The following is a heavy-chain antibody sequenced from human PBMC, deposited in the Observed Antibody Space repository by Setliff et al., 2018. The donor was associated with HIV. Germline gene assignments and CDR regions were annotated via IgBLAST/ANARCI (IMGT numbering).Heavy chain of an antibody. CDR3: ARGLTRGGYYYYFYMDV. D-gene: IGHD7-27*01. J-gene: IGHJ6*03. CDR1: GDSISTYY. V-gene: IGHV4-4*08. Sequence: PSETLSLTCTVSGDSISTYYWSWIRQPPGKGLEWIGYIYTSGSTNYNPSLKSRVTISKDTPKNHFSLKLTSVTAADTAVYYCARGLTRGGYYYYFYMDVWGKGTTVTVSS. CDR2: IYTSGST.